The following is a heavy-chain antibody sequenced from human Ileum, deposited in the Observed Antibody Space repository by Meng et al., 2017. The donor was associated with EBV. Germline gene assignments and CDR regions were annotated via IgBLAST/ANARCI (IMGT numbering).Heavy chain of an antibody. Sequence: QVQLQGSGPGLVKPSETLSLTCAVSGGSISRSDWWSWVRQPPGKGLEWIGETSHSGSTSYSPSLKSRVTISLDKSKNQLSLKLNSVTAADTAVYYCASSDYYRSDYWGQGTLVTVSS. CDR3: ASSDYYRSDY. J-gene: IGHJ4*02. CDR1: GGSISRSDW. CDR2: TSHSGST. V-gene: IGHV4-4*02. D-gene: IGHD3-22*01.